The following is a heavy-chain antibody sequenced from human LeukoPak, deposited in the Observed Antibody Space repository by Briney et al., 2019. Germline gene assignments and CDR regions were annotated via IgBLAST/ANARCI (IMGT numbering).Heavy chain of an antibody. CDR3: ARDNIAVAGIDY. Sequence: QPGGSLRLSCAASGFTVTGNDMNWVRQAPGKGLEWVSLIYAGGGGSAYYADSVKGRFTISRDNSKNTLYLQMNSLRAEDTAVYYCARDNIAVAGIDYWGQGTLVTVSS. D-gene: IGHD6-19*01. CDR2: IYAGGGGSA. CDR1: GFTVTGND. V-gene: IGHV3-66*01. J-gene: IGHJ4*02.